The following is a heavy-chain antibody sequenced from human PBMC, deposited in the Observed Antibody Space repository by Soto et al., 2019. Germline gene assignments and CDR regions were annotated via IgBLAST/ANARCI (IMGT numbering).Heavy chain of an antibody. CDR1: GFTFSYYT. D-gene: IGHD2-2*01. Sequence: EVQLLESGGGLVQPGGSLRLSCVASGFTFSYYTMSWVRQAPGKGLEWVSGISNSGDTIYYADSVKGRFTISRDNFNNTLDLHLIFLSAYDTYVYYWADPVPAPTHYDCNDMDVWGKGTTVKVSS. V-gene: IGHV3-23*01. CDR3: ADPVPAPTHYDCNDMDV. J-gene: IGHJ6*04. CDR2: ISNSGDTI.